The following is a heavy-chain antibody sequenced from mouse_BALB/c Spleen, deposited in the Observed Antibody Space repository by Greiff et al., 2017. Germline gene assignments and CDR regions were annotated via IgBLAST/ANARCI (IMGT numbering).Heavy chain of an antibody. D-gene: IGHD4-1*01. CDR2: IYPGNVNT. CDR1: GYTFTSYY. V-gene: IGHV1S56*01. Sequence: VQLVESGPELVKPGASVRISCKASGYTFTSYYIHWVKQRPGQGLEWIGWIYPGNVNTKYNEKFKGKATLTADKSSSTAYMQLSSLTSEDSAVYFCASWDGVYWGQGTTLTVSS. CDR3: ASWDGVY. J-gene: IGHJ2*01.